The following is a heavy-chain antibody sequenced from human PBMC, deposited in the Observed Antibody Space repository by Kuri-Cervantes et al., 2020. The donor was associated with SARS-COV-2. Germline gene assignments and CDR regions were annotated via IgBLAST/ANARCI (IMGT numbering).Heavy chain of an antibody. V-gene: IGHV4-31*03. CDR2: VYYNGNT. CDR3: ARGGTTVPTSGAFDF. CDR1: GGSISSGGYY. J-gene: IGHJ3*01. D-gene: IGHD4-17*01. Sequence: LRLSCTVSGGSISSGGYYWSWVRQHPGRGPEWIGYVYYNGNTFYSPSLKSRVTMSIDTSRHQFSLRLSSVTAADTAVYYCARGGTTVPTSGAFDFWGQGTLVTVSS.